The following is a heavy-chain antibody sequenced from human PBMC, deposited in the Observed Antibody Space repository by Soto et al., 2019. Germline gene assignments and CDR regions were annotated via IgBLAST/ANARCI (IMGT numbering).Heavy chain of an antibody. V-gene: IGHV3-15*01. Sequence: GGSLRLSCAASGITFNTAWLTWVRQAPGKGLEWVGRIKGKPDGVATDYAAPVEGRFTISRDDSQNTVFLQMNSLKTDDTAVYYCTAGSPFNYWGPGTLVTVSS. CDR2: IKGKPDGVAT. CDR1: GITFNTAW. J-gene: IGHJ4*02. CDR3: TAGSPFNY.